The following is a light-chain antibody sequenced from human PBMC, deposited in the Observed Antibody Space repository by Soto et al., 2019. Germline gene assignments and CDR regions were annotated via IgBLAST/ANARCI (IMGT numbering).Light chain of an antibody. Sequence: DIQMTQSPSSLSASVGDRVTISCRASEDIRDDLGWYQQKPGKAPIHLIYAASSLQSWVPSRFSGSGSGTEFTLTISSLQPEDFATYYCQQYYSYLITFGQGTRLEIK. J-gene: IGKJ5*01. CDR1: EDIRDD. CDR3: QQYYSYLIT. V-gene: IGKV1-17*01. CDR2: AAS.